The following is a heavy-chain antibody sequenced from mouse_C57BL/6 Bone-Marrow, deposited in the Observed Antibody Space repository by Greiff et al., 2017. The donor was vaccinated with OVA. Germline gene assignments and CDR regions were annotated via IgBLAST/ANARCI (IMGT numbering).Heavy chain of an antibody. Sequence: EVQLKESGGGLVQPGASLKLSCESNEYEFPSHDMSWVRKTPEKRLELVAAINSYGGSTYYPDTMESRFIISRDNTKKTPYLQMSSLRSEDTALYYCARYDYDVAMDYWGQGTSVTVSS. V-gene: IGHV5-2*01. CDR1: EYEFPSHD. CDR2: INSYGGST. D-gene: IGHD2-4*01. CDR3: ARYDYDVAMDY. J-gene: IGHJ4*01.